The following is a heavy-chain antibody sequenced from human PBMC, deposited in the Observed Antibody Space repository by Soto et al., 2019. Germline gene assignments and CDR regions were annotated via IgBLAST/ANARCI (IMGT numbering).Heavy chain of an antibody. CDR1: GFTFSSYW. J-gene: IGHJ5*02. D-gene: IGHD6-19*01. V-gene: IGHV3-7*01. CDR2: IKQDGSEK. Sequence: GGSLRLSCAASGFTFSSYWMSWVRQAPGKGLEWVANIKQDGSEKYYVDSVKGRFTISRDNAKNSPYLQMNSLRAEDTAVYYCARERIAVAGESVTFDPWGQGTLVTVSS. CDR3: ARERIAVAGESVTFDP.